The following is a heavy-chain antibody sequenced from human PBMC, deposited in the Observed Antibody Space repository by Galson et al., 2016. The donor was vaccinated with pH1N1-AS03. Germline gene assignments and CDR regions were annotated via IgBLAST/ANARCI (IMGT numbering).Heavy chain of an antibody. D-gene: IGHD1-1*01. CDR1: GFGFSNYA. V-gene: IGHV3-23*01. Sequence: SLRLSCAASGFGFSNYAMTWVRQAPGKGLEWVSSISGSGGSTYYADSVKGRFAISRDNSKNTLYLQMNSLRADDTALYYCAKALEIGYYYYYGLDVWGQGTTVTVS. CDR3: AKALEIGYYYYYGLDV. J-gene: IGHJ6*02. CDR2: ISGSGGST.